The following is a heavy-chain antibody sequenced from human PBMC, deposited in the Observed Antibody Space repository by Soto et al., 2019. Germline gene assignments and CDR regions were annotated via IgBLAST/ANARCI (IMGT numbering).Heavy chain of an antibody. CDR3: ARTPGPEVAPSWEYYYFSGMDV. Sequence: GESLKISCEASGYSFTSYWIGWVRQMPGKGLEWMGIIHPGDSDTKYSPSFQGQVTISVDKSITTAYLQWSSLKASDTAMYYCARTPGPEVAPSWEYYYFSGMDVWGQGTTVTVSS. V-gene: IGHV5-51*01. D-gene: IGHD2-15*01. CDR2: IHPGDSDT. CDR1: GYSFTSYW. J-gene: IGHJ6*02.